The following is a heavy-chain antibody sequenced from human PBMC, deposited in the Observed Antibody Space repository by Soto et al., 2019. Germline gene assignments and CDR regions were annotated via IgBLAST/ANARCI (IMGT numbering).Heavy chain of an antibody. CDR1: GFTFITYE. CDR2: ISGSSSMI. V-gene: IGHV3-48*03. Sequence: GGSLRLSCVASGFTFITYEMNWVRQAPGRGLEWISYISGSSSMIYYTDSVKGRFIISRDNAKNSLYLQMNSLRAEDTAVYYCANDFWSEYRWGQGTLVTVSS. CDR3: ANDFWSEYR. J-gene: IGHJ4*02. D-gene: IGHD3-3*01.